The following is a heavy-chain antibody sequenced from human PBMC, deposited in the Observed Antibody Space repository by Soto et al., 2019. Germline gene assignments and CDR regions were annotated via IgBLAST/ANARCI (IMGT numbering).Heavy chain of an antibody. D-gene: IGHD3-22*01. V-gene: IGHV4-39*01. CDR1: SGSISSGSYY. Sequence: QLQLQESGPGLVKPSETLSLTCTVSSGSISSGSYYWDWIRQPPGKGLEWIGNIYYSGCTNYNPSLESRVTISVDTSKNQFSLKLSSVTAADTAVYYCARQTDSYYTFDAFDIWGQGTMVTVSS. CDR3: ARQTDSYYTFDAFDI. CDR2: IYYSGCT. J-gene: IGHJ3*02.